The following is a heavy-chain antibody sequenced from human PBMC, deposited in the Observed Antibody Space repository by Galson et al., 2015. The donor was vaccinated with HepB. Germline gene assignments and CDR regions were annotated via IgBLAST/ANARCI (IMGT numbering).Heavy chain of an antibody. J-gene: IGHJ4*02. Sequence: PALVKPTQTLTLTCTFSGFSLSTSGMCVSWIRQPPGKALEWLARIDWDDDKYYSTSLKTRLTISKDTSKNQVVLTMTNMDPVDTATYYCARSTYYYDSSGYSPLDYWGQGTLVTVSS. D-gene: IGHD3-22*01. CDR1: GFSLSTSGMC. V-gene: IGHV2-70*11. CDR3: ARSTYYYDSSGYSPLDY. CDR2: IDWDDDK.